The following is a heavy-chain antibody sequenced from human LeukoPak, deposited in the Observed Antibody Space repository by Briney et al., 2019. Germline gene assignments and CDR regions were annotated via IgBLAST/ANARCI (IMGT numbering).Heavy chain of an antibody. CDR2: IYHSGST. J-gene: IGHJ5*02. CDR1: GGSISSGGYS. Sequence: SQTLSLTCAVSGGSISSGGYSWSWIRQPPGKGLEWIGYIYHSGSTYYNPSLKSRVTISVDRSKNQFSLKLSSVTAADTAVYYCARSRPINYDILTGNWFDPWGQGTLVTVSS. V-gene: IGHV4-30-2*01. D-gene: IGHD3-9*01. CDR3: ARSRPINYDILTGNWFDP.